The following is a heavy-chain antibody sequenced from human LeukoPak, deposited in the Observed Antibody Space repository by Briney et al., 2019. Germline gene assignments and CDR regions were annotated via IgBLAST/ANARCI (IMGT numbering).Heavy chain of an antibody. Sequence: SETLSLTCSVSGGSVSSSSYYWAWIRQPPGKELEWIGSIYYSGSTFYNPSLTSRVTISVDTSKNQFSLKLNSVTAADTAVYYCARGDSIGYYYFDYWGQGTLVTVS. CDR1: GGSVSSSSYY. V-gene: IGHV4-39*07. D-gene: IGHD3-22*01. J-gene: IGHJ4*02. CDR3: ARGDSIGYYYFDY. CDR2: IYYSGST.